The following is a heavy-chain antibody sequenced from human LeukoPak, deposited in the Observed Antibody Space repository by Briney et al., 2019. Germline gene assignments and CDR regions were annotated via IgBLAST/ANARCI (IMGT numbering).Heavy chain of an antibody. J-gene: IGHJ4*02. CDR3: ARGGDGGNPLYYFDY. Sequence: ASVKVSCKTSGYTFTSYGISWVRQAPGQGLEWMGWISAYNGNTNYAQKLQGRVTMTTDTSTSTAYMELRSLRSDDTAVYYCARGGDGGNPLYYFDYWGQGTLVTVSS. D-gene: IGHD4-23*01. V-gene: IGHV1-18*01. CDR2: ISAYNGNT. CDR1: GYTFTSYG.